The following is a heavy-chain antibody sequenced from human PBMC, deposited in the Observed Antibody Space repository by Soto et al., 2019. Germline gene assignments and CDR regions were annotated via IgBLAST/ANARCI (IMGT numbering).Heavy chain of an antibody. Sequence: TLSLTCTVSGGSISSGGYYWSWIRQHPGKGLEWIGYIYYSGSTYYNPSLKSRVTISVDTSKNQFSLKLSSVTAADTAVYYCAKKEIVRGPLVYWGQALLVSV. J-gene: IGHJ4*02. CDR2: IYYSGST. CDR1: GGSISSGGYY. D-gene: IGHD3-10*01. V-gene: IGHV4-31*03. CDR3: AKKEIVRGPLVY.